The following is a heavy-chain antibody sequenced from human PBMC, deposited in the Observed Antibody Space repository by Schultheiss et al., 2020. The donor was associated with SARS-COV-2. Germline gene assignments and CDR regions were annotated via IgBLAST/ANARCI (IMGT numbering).Heavy chain of an antibody. CDR3: ARMAPFPGYSSPPDY. CDR1: GYTFTSYG. J-gene: IGHJ4*02. CDR2: ISAYNGNT. V-gene: IGHV1-18*01. Sequence: VKVSCKASGYTFTSYGISWVRQAPGQGLEWMGWISAYNGNTNYAQKLQGRVTMTTDTSTSTAYMELRSLRSDDTAVYYCARMAPFPGYSSPPDYWGQGTLVTVSS. D-gene: IGHD6-13*01.